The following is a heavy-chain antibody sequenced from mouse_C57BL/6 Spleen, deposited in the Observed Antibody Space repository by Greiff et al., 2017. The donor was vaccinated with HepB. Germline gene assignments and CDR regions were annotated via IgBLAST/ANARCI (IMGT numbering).Heavy chain of an antibody. CDR3: ARTYYSKAWFAY. Sequence: QVQLQQSGAELMKPGASVKLSCKATGYTFTGYWIEWVKQRPGHGLEWIGEILPGSGSTNYNEKFKGKATFTADTSSNTAYMQLSSLTTEDSAIYYCARTYYSKAWFAYWGQGTLVTVSA. CDR2: ILPGSGST. D-gene: IGHD2-5*01. J-gene: IGHJ3*01. V-gene: IGHV1-9*01. CDR1: GYTFTGYW.